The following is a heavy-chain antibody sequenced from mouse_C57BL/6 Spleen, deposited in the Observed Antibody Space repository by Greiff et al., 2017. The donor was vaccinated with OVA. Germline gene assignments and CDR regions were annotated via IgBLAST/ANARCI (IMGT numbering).Heavy chain of an antibody. V-gene: IGHV1-55*01. J-gene: IGHJ4*01. Sequence: QVQLQQPGAELVKPGASVKMSCKASGYTFTSYWISWVKQRPGQGLEWVGDIYPGSGSTNYNEKFKSKATLTVDTPSSTAYMQLSSLTSEDSAVYYCARGVFMDYWGQGTSVTVSS. CDR1: GYTFTSYW. CDR3: ARGVFMDY. CDR2: IYPGSGST.